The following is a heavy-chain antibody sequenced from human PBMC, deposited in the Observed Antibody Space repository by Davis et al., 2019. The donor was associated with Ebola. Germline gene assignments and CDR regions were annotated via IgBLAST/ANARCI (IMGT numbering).Heavy chain of an antibody. CDR1: GFTFSSYC. Sequence: GGSLRLSCAASGFTFSSYCMSWVRQAPGKGLEWVSGISWNSGSIGYAAPVKGRFTISRDNAKNSLYLQMNSLRAEDTALYYCAKGRYQLLLSPGMDVWGQGTTVTVSS. CDR2: ISWNSGSI. J-gene: IGHJ6*02. V-gene: IGHV3-9*01. D-gene: IGHD2-2*01. CDR3: AKGRYQLLLSPGMDV.